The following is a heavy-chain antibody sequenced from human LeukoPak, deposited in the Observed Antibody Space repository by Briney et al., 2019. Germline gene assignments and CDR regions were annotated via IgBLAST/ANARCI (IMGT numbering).Heavy chain of an antibody. CDR3: ARDLDGPENY. D-gene: IGHD3-3*01. Sequence: PGGSLRLSCAVSGVTVTSTDMSWVRQAPGKGLEWLSVIFSGGGTYYRGSMEGRFTISRDNSKNTLYLQMNSLRADDTAVYHCARDLDGPENYWGQGTLVTVSS. CDR2: IFSGGGT. V-gene: IGHV3-53*01. CDR1: GVTVTSTD. J-gene: IGHJ4*02.